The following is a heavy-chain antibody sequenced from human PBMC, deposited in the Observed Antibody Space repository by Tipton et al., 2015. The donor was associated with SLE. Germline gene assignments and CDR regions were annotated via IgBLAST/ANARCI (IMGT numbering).Heavy chain of an antibody. D-gene: IGHD2-2*02. CDR3: ARSGSASPYTWFAP. V-gene: IGHV4-59*08. J-gene: IGHJ5*02. CDR1: GGSISSDY. Sequence: TLSLTCTVSGGSISSDYWTWIRQPPGKGLEWLGYISDAGSTNYSPSLRSRVTISVDPSKNHFSLTLTSVTAADTAVYYCARSGSASPYTWFAPWGQGALFAVSS. CDR2: ISDAGST.